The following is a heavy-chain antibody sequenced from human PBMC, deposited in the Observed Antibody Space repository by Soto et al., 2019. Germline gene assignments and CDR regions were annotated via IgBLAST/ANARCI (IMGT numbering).Heavy chain of an antibody. CDR3: ARAPQDYGDYLSYALDV. V-gene: IGHV3-13*05. Sequence: EVQLVESGGGLVQPGGSLRLSCAASGFTFNSHDMHWVRQTTGSGLEWISGIGIAGDPYYSGSVKGRFTISRENAKNSFYLDMNSLTAAGTAVYYCARAPQDYGDYLSYALDVWGHGTTVTFSS. D-gene: IGHD4-17*01. CDR1: GFTFNSHD. CDR2: IGIAGDP. J-gene: IGHJ6*02.